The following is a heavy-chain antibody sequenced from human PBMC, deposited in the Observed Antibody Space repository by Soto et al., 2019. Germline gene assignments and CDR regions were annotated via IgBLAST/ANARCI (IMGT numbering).Heavy chain of an antibody. D-gene: IGHD3-22*01. CDR3: ASSSSGYRGVPFDI. J-gene: IGHJ3*02. V-gene: IGHV1-3*01. Sequence: WASVKVSCKASGYTFTSYAMHWVRQAPGQRLEWMGWINAGNGNTKYSQKFQGRVTITRDTSASTAYMELSSLRSEDTAVYYCASSSSGYRGVPFDIWGQGTMVTVSS. CDR2: INAGNGNT. CDR1: GYTFTSYA.